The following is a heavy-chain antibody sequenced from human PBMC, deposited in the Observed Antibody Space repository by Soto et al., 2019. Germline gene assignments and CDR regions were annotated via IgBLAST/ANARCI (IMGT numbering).Heavy chain of an antibody. CDR3: ARERGYSYGRIDY. CDR2: IWYDGSNK. CDR1: GFTFSSYG. V-gene: IGHV3-33*01. Sequence: QVQLVESGGGVVQPGRSLRLSCAASGFTFSSYGMHWVRQAPGKGLEWVAVIWYDGSNKYYADSVNGRFTISRDNSKNTLYLQMNSLSAEDTAVYYCARERGYSYGRIDYWGQGTLVTVSS. D-gene: IGHD5-18*01. J-gene: IGHJ4*02.